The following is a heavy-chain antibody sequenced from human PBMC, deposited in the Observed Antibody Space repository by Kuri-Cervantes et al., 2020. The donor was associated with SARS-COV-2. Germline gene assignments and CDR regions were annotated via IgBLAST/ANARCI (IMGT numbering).Heavy chain of an antibody. D-gene: IGHD2-2*02. V-gene: IGHV3-23*01. Sequence: GGSLRLSCAASGFTFDDYTMHWVRQAPGKGLEWVSAISGSGGSTYYADSVKGRFTISRDNSKNTLYLQMNSLRAEDTAVYYCARDFVDCSSTSCYIEGGFFDYWGRGTLVTVPQ. CDR2: ISGSGGST. J-gene: IGHJ4*02. CDR1: GFTFDDYT. CDR3: ARDFVDCSSTSCYIEGGFFDY.